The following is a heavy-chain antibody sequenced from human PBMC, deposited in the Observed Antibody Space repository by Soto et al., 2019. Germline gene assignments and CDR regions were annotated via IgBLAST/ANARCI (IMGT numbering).Heavy chain of an antibody. Sequence: PGGSLRLSCAASGFIFSSNYMHWVRQAPGKGLEWVAVISNDESKKYYADSVKGRFTISRDNSKNTLYLQMSSLRAEDTAVYYCAKDRSSSWSFDYLGQGTLVTVSS. J-gene: IGHJ4*02. CDR3: AKDRSSSWSFDY. CDR2: ISNDESKK. CDR1: GFIFSSNY. D-gene: IGHD6-13*01. V-gene: IGHV3-30*18.